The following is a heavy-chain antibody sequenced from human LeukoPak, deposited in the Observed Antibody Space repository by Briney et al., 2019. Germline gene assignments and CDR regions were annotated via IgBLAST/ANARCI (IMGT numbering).Heavy chain of an antibody. Sequence: GASVKVSCKASGGTFSSYAISWVRQAPGQGLEWMGGIIPIFGTANYAQKFQGRVTITADESTSTAYMELRSLRSDDTAVYYCAREEWLRLKDWGQGTLVTVSS. J-gene: IGHJ4*02. CDR3: AREEWLRLKD. D-gene: IGHD5-12*01. V-gene: IGHV1-69*13. CDR2: IIPIFGTA. CDR1: GGTFSSYA.